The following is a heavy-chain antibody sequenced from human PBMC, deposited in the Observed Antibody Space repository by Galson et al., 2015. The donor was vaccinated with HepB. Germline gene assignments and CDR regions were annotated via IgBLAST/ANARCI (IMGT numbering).Heavy chain of an antibody. CDR1: GYTFTSYY. J-gene: IGHJ4*02. V-gene: IGHV1-46*01. Sequence: SVKVSCKASGYTFTSYYMHWVRQAPGQGLEWMGIINPSGGSTSYAQKFQGRVTMTRDTSTSTVYMELSSLRSEDTAVYYCARESLGGATIGAALDYWGQGTLVTVSS. CDR2: INPSGGST. CDR3: ARESLGGATIGAALDY. D-gene: IGHD1-26*01.